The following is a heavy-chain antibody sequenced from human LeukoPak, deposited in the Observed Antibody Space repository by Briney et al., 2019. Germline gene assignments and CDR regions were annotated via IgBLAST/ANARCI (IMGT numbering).Heavy chain of an antibody. Sequence: SVKVSCKASGGTFSSYAISWVRQAPVQGLEWMGGIIPIFGTANYAQKFQGRVTITTDESTSTAYMELSSLRSEDTAVYYCARDRPSFPRYYFDYWGQGTLVTVSS. D-gene: IGHD3-16*02. V-gene: IGHV1-69*05. CDR2: IIPIFGTA. CDR3: ARDRPSFPRYYFDY. J-gene: IGHJ4*02. CDR1: GGTFSSYA.